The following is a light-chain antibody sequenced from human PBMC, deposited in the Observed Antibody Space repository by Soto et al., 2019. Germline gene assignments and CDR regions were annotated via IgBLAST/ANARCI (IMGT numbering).Light chain of an antibody. CDR3: QQYDNLPPFT. J-gene: IGKJ3*01. V-gene: IGKV1-33*01. CDR1: QDISNF. CDR2: DAP. Sequence: DIQMTQSPSSLSASVGDRVTITCQASQDISNFLNWYQQKPGTAPKLLIYDAPNLETGVPSRFSGSGYGTDFTFTISSLQPDDIATYYCQQYDNLPPFTFGPGTKVDIK.